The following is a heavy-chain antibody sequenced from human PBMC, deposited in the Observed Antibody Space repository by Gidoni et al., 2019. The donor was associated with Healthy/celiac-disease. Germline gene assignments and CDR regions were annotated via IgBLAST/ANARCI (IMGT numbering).Heavy chain of an antibody. CDR2: IYSGGST. D-gene: IGHD6-13*01. CDR1: GFTVSSHY. V-gene: IGHV3-53*01. Sequence: VQLVESGGGLIQPGGSLRLSCAASGFTVSSHYMSWVSQAPGKGLEWVSVIYSGGSTYYADSGKGRFTISRDNSKNTLDLQMNSLRAEDTAVYYCARSRGTHSSSWQAGFDYWGQGTLVTVSS. CDR3: ARSRGTHSSSWQAGFDY. J-gene: IGHJ4*02.